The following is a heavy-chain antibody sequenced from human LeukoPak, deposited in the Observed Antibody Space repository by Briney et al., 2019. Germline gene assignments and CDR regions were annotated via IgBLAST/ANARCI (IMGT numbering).Heavy chain of an antibody. CDR1: GLTFYDRA. CDR2: SGNDGST. CDR3: ASQTKYYSASAGSYWGAFDL. J-gene: IGHJ3*01. Sequence: GGSLRLSCAASGLTFYDRAMHWVRQGPGTGLEWVALSGNDGSTYYADSVRGRFTISRDSKNSLYLEMDSLRTEDTALYYCASQTKYYSASAGSYWGAFDLWGQGTMVTVFS. V-gene: IGHV3-43*02. D-gene: IGHD3-10*01.